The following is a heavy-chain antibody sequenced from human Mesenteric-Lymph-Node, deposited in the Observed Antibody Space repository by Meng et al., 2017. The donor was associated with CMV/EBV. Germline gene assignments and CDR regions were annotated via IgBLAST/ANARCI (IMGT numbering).Heavy chain of an antibody. Sequence: GESLKISCAASGFTFSSYWMHWVRQAPGKGLVWVSRINSDGSSTSYADSVKGRFTISRDNAKNTLYLQMNSLRAEDTAAYYCAREVGTAIAYYWGQGTLVTVSS. CDR3: AREVGTAIAYY. CDR2: INSDGSST. J-gene: IGHJ4*02. CDR1: GFTFSSYW. D-gene: IGHD5-18*01. V-gene: IGHV3-74*01.